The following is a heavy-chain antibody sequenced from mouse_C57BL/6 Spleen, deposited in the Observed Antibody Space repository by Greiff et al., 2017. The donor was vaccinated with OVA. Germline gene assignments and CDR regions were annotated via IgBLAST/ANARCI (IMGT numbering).Heavy chain of an antibody. Sequence: DVMLVESGGGLVKPGGSLKLSCAASGFTFSSYAMSWVRQTPEKRLEWVATISDGGSYTYYPDNVKGRFTISRDNAKNNLYLQMSHLKSEDTAMYYCARDRGYSSLWYFDVWGTGTTVTVSS. V-gene: IGHV5-4*01. J-gene: IGHJ1*03. CDR3: ARDRGYSSLWYFDV. CDR2: ISDGGSYT. CDR1: GFTFSSYA. D-gene: IGHD3-1*01.